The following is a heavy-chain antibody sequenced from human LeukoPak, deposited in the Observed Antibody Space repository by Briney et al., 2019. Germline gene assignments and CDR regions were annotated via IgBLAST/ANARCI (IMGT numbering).Heavy chain of an antibody. J-gene: IGHJ4*02. CDR1: GFTFSSYW. CDR2: IKQDGSEK. D-gene: IGHD6-19*01. CDR3: ASVDSSGWYDNYFDY. V-gene: IGHV3-7*01. Sequence: GGSLRLSCAASGFTFSSYWMSWVRQAPGKGLEWVANIKQDGSEKYYVDSVKGRFTISRDNAKNSLYLQMNSLRAEDTAVYYCASVDSSGWYDNYFDYWGQGTLVTVS.